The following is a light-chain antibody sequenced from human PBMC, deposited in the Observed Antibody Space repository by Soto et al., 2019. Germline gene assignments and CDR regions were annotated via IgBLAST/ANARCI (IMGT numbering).Light chain of an antibody. Sequence: QSALTQPASVSGSPGQSITISCTGTSSDIGDYPYVSWYQQHPAKVPKLIIYEVTNRPSGVTGRFSGSKSQNSASLPISGLQADDEADYYCSSYSATNTLVFGSGTKLTVL. CDR3: SSYSATNTLV. CDR1: SSDIGDYPY. V-gene: IGLV2-14*01. CDR2: EVT. J-gene: IGLJ1*01.